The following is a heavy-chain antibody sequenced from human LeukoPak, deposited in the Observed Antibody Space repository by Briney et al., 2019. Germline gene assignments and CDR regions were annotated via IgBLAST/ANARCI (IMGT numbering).Heavy chain of an antibody. CDR3: AKLDSLMMAFDI. Sequence: GESLKISWKRSGYTFADYWSAWLGQLPGKGLEWMGIIYPGDFDTTNSPSFQGEVTISAHKSSNTAYLQWSGLQPSATPIYYRAKLDSLMMAFDIWGEGAIVTVS. CDR2: IYPGDFDT. J-gene: IGHJ3*02. D-gene: IGHD2-8*01. V-gene: IGHV5-51*02. CDR1: GYTFADYW.